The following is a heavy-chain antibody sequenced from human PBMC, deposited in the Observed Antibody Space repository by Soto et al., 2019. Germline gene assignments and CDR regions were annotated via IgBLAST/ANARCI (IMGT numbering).Heavy chain of an antibody. J-gene: IGHJ6*02. D-gene: IGHD2-21*02. Sequence: GASVKVSCKTSGGTFSSYGISWVRQAPGQGLEWMGGIIPIFGTANYAQKFQGRVTITADESTSTAYMELSSLRSEDTAVYYCARASGDELYHGMGVWGQGTTVTVSS. CDR3: ARASGDELYHGMGV. CDR2: IIPIFGTA. CDR1: GGTFSSYG. V-gene: IGHV1-69*13.